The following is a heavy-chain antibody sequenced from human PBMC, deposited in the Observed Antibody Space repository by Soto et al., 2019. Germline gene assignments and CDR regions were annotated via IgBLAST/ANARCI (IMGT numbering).Heavy chain of an antibody. CDR3: AKDRGLVLSFYFDY. V-gene: IGHV3-9*01. J-gene: IGHJ4*02. Sequence: EVQLVESGGGLVQPGRSLRLSCAASGFTFDDYAMHWVRQAPGKGLEWVSGMSWNSCSIGYADSVKGRFTISRDNAKNSLYLQMNSLRAEDTALYYCAKDRGLVLSFYFDYWGQGTLVTVSS. D-gene: IGHD6-19*01. CDR1: GFTFDDYA. CDR2: MSWNSCSI.